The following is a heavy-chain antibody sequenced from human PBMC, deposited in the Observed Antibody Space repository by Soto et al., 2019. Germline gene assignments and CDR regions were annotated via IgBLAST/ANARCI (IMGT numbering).Heavy chain of an antibody. J-gene: IGHJ4*02. CDR2: ISAYNGNT. CDR3: AREPPPPDY. Sequence: QVQLVQSGAEVKKPGASVKVSCKASGYTFASYAISWMRQAPGQGLEWMGWISAYNGNTNYAQKLQGRVTMTTDTSTSTADMELRSLRSDDTAVYHCAREPPPPDYWGQGTLVTVSS. V-gene: IGHV1-18*01. CDR1: GYTFASYA.